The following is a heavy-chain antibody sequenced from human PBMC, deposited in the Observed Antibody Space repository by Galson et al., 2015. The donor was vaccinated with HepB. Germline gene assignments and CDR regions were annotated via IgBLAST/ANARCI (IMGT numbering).Heavy chain of an antibody. CDR3: ARVRVFDTMEFDH. V-gene: IGHV1-18*01. D-gene: IGHD3-10*01. CDR2: ISGYNGNT. Sequence: SVKVSCKAVGDTLNNYAVSWVRQAPGEGLQWMGWISGYNGNTNYAESLQGRVTMTTDTSSTTAYMELSSLRSDDTAVYFCARVRVFDTMEFDHWGQGTLVTVSS. J-gene: IGHJ4*02. CDR1: GDTLNNYA.